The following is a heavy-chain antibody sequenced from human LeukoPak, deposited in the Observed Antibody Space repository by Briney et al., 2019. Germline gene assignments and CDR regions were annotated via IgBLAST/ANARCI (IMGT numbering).Heavy chain of an antibody. CDR3: ARDFD. CDR2: IKQDGSDK. D-gene: IGHD3-3*01. V-gene: IGHV3-7*03. CDR1: GFSFSTSS. J-gene: IGHJ4*02. Sequence: PGGSLRLSCAASGFSFSTSSMNWVRQAPGKGPEWVANIKQDGSDKYYVDSVKGRFTISRDNAKNSLYLQMNSLRAEDTAVYYCARDFDWGQGTLVTVSS.